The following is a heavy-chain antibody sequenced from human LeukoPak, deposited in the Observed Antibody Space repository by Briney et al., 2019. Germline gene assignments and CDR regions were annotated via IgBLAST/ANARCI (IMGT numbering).Heavy chain of an antibody. J-gene: IGHJ4*02. V-gene: IGHV3-74*01. D-gene: IGHD3-22*01. Sequence: GGSLSLSCAVSGFTFNIYWMHWVRHAPGKGLVWVSLISSDGSITSYAASVKGRFTISRDNAKNTVYLQMNSLRVEDTAVYYCARRVGSSESSYYFDYWGQGTLVTVSS. CDR3: ARRVGSSESSYYFDY. CDR1: GFTFNIYW. CDR2: ISSDGSIT.